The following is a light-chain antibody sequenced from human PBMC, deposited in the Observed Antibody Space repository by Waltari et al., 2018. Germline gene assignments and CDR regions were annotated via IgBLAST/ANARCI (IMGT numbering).Light chain of an antibody. CDR3: QQYGSSPYS. CDR2: GAS. CDR1: QTLNNNY. J-gene: IGKJ2*01. Sequence: EIVLTQSTGTLSLSAGERATLSCKASQTLNNNYFAWYQQKPGQSPRLLIFGASKRATGIPDRFSGSGSGTDFTLTISRLETEDFAMYYCQQYGSSPYSFGQGARVEIK. V-gene: IGKV3-20*01.